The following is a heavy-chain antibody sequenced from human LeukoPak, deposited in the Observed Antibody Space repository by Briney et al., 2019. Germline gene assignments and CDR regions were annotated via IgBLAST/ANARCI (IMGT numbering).Heavy chain of an antibody. CDR1: GFTFSSYA. CDR2: ISYDGSNK. D-gene: IGHD3-10*01. Sequence: GGSLRLSCAASGFTFSSYAMHWVRQAPGKGLEWVAVISYDGSNKYSADSVKGRFTISRDNSKNTLYLQMNSLRGEDTAVYYCARDPFRMVREVITAGYYYYGMDVWGQGTTVTVSS. J-gene: IGHJ6*02. V-gene: IGHV3-30-3*01. CDR3: ARDPFRMVREVITAGYYYYGMDV.